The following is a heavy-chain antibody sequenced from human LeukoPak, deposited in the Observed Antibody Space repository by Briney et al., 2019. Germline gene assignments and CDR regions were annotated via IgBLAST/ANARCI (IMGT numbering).Heavy chain of an antibody. CDR1: GFTFSSYA. CDR2: ISHSGATT. V-gene: IGHV3-23*01. D-gene: IGHD5-18*01. CDR3: AKDRRYSYGNTAKYFQH. Sequence: GTSLRLSCAASGFTFSSYAMSWVRLAPGKGLEWVSSISHSGATTYYADSVKGRFTISRDNSKNTLYLQMNSLRAEDTAVYYCAKDRRYSYGNTAKYFQHWGQGTLVTVSS. J-gene: IGHJ1*01.